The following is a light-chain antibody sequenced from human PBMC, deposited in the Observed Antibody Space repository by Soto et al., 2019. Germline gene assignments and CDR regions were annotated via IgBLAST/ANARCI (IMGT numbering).Light chain of an antibody. CDR1: QSVSSN. Sequence: IVMTHSPATLSVSTAQSSTQQYSSIQSVSSNFLAWYQQKPGQAPRLLIYGASTRATGIPARFSGSGSGTEFTLTISSLQSEDFAVYYCQQDNNWPPITFGQGTRLEI. J-gene: IGKJ5*01. V-gene: IGKV3-15*01. CDR3: QQDNNWPPIT. CDR2: GAS.